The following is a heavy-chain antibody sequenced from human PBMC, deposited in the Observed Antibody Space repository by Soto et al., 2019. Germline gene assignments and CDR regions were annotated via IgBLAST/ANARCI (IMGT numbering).Heavy chain of an antibody. CDR3: ARDTETLGPRANDALDI. V-gene: IGHV1-3*01. Sequence: ASVKVSCKATGYTFSAYTMNWVRQAPGQSLEWMGWINAGSGNTKYSQNFQGRVSITRDTSASTVYMELTGLTSEDTAVYYCARDTETLGPRANDALDIWGQGTMVTVSS. J-gene: IGHJ3*02. D-gene: IGHD3-3*02. CDR1: GYTFSAYT. CDR2: INAGSGNT.